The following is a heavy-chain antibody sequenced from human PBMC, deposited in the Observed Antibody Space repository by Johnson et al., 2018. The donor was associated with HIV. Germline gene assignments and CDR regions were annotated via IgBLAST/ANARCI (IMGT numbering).Heavy chain of an antibody. V-gene: IGHV3-30-3*01. J-gene: IGHJ3*02. D-gene: IGHD3-22*01. Sequence: QVQLVESGGGVVQPGRSLRLSCAASGFTFSSYAMHWVRQAPGKGLEWVAVISYDGSNKYYADSVKGRFSISRDNAKNSLYLQMNSLRAEDTALYYCVRVVITMIVSDTLPNLGDGRKDAFDIWGQGTMVTVSS. CDR2: ISYDGSNK. CDR3: VRVVITMIVSDTLPNLGDGRKDAFDI. CDR1: GFTFSSYA.